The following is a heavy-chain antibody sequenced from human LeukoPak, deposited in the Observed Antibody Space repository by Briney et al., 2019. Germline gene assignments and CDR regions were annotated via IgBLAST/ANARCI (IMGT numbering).Heavy chain of an antibody. V-gene: IGHV3-21*01. CDR3: ANPNTRTRGAFDI. CDR1: GFTFSSYS. D-gene: IGHD2-2*01. J-gene: IGHJ3*02. CDR2: ISSSSSYI. Sequence: AGGSLRLSCAASGFTFSSYSMNWVRQAPGKVLESVSSISSSSSYIYYADSVKGRFTISRDNAKNSLYLQMNSLRAEDTAVYYCANPNTRTRGAFDIWGQGTMVTVSS.